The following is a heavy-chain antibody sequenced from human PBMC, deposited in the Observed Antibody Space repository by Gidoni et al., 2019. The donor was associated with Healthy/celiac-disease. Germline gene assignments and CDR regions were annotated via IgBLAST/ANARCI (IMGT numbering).Heavy chain of an antibody. V-gene: IGHV3-43*01. D-gene: IGHD6-6*01. CDR1: GFTFDAYT. CDR2: ISCGGGSP. J-gene: IGHJ4*02. CDR3: SKGGSSSGDHFDY. Sequence: EGQLVESGGVVVQPGGSLRLSCAASGFTFDAYTRHWVRQAPGKVLEWVSLISCGGGSPYYADSVKGRFTISRYNSKNSLDLQMNSLRTEDTALYYCSKGGSSSGDHFDYWGQGTLVTVSS.